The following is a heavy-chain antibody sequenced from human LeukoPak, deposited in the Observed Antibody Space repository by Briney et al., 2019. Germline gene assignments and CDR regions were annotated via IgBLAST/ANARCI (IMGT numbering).Heavy chain of an antibody. V-gene: IGHV1-69*13. CDR1: GGTFSSYA. Sequence: GASVKVSCKASGGTFSSYAIRWVRQAPGQGLEWMGGIIPIFGTANYAQKFQGRVTITADESTSTAYMELSSLRSEDTAVYYCARREYSSVWFDPWGQGTLVTVSS. CDR2: IIPIFGTA. CDR3: ARREYSSVWFDP. D-gene: IGHD6-19*01. J-gene: IGHJ5*02.